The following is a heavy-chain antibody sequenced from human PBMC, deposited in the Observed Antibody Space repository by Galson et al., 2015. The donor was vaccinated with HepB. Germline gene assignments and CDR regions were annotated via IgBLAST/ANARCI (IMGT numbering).Heavy chain of an antibody. J-gene: IGHJ5*02. CDR2: IYYSGST. Sequence: ETLSLTCTVSGGSISSGTYYWGWIRQPPGKGLEWIGSIYYSGSTYYNPSLKSRVTISVDTSKNQFSLKLSSVTAADTAVYYCARHRGGSGSSLHWFDPWGQGTLVTVSS. D-gene: IGHD1-26*01. V-gene: IGHV4-39*01. CDR3: ARHRGGSGSSLHWFDP. CDR1: GGSISSGTYY.